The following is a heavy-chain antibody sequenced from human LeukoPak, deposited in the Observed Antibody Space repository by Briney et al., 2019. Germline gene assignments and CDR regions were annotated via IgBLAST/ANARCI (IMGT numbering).Heavy chain of an antibody. V-gene: IGHV4-31*11. CDR2: IYYSGST. CDR1: GGSFSGYY. J-gene: IGHJ3*02. Sequence: SETLSLTCAVYGGSFSGYYWSWIRQHPGKGLEWIGYIYYSGSTYYNPSLKSRVTISVDTSKNQFSLKLSSVTAADTAVYYCARDRSDAFDIWGQGTMVTVSS. CDR3: ARDRSDAFDI.